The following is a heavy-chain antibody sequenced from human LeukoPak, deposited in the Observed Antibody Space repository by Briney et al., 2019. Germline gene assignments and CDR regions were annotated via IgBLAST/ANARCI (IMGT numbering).Heavy chain of an antibody. J-gene: IGHJ3*02. CDR1: EYSFSSHW. V-gene: IGHV5-51*01. CDR2: IYPGDSDT. D-gene: IGHD3-22*01. Sequence: PGESLKISCEGSEYSFSSHWIGWVRQMPEKGLEWMGIIYPGDSDTRYSPPFEGQVTISADKSISTAYLQWSSLKASDTAMYYCARPRAFYFDSSGYYSLDAFDIWGRGTMVTVSS. CDR3: ARPRAFYFDSSGYYSLDAFDI.